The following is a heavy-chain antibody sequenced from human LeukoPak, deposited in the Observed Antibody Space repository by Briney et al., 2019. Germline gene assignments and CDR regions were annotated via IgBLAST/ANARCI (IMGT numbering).Heavy chain of an antibody. CDR3: ARIPDGTTGMGY. CDR2: ISSSSSYI. J-gene: IGHJ4*02. Sequence: GGSLRLSCAASGFTFSSYSMNWVRQAPGKGLEWVSSISSSSSYIYYADSVKGRFTISRDNAKNSLYLQMNSLRAEDTAVYYCARIPDGTTGMGYWGQGTLDTVSS. CDR1: GFTFSSYS. V-gene: IGHV3-21*01. D-gene: IGHD1-1*01.